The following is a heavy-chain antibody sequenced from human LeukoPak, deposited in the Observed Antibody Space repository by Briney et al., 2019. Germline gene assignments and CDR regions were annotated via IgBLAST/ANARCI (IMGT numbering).Heavy chain of an antibody. Sequence: GGSLSLSCVVSGISFSDYSMNWIRQAPGKGLEWISYISSTSSSTDYADSVKGRFTISRDNAQNALFLQMNSLRVEDTAVYYYASWTAADYWGQGTTVAASS. CDR3: ASWTAADY. J-gene: IGHJ4*02. V-gene: IGHV3-11*03. CDR2: ISSTSSST. CDR1: GISFSDYS. D-gene: IGHD3/OR15-3a*01.